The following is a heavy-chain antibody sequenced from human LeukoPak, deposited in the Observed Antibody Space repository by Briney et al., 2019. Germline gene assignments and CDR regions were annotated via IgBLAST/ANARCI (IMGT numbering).Heavy chain of an antibody. CDR2: IYSGGST. J-gene: IGHJ4*02. CDR1: GFTVSSNY. D-gene: IGHD6-6*01. Sequence: GGSLRLSCAASGFTVSSNYMSWVRQAPGKGLEWVSVIYSGGSTYYADSVKGRFTISRDNSKSTLYLQMNSLRAEDTAVYYCARDAAEYSSRGAFDYWGQGTLVTVSS. CDR3: ARDAAEYSSRGAFDY. V-gene: IGHV3-53*05.